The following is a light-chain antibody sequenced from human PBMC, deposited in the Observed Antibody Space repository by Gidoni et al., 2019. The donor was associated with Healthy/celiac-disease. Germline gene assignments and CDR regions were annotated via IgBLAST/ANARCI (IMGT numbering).Light chain of an antibody. Sequence: NLMLTQPHSVSESSGKTVTISCTRSSGSIASNYVQWYQQRPGSAPTTVIYEDNQRPSGVPDRFSGSIDSSSNSASLTISGLKTEDEADYYCQSYDSSNHVVFGGGTKLTVL. J-gene: IGLJ2*01. V-gene: IGLV6-57*04. CDR2: EDN. CDR3: QSYDSSNHVV. CDR1: SGSIASNY.